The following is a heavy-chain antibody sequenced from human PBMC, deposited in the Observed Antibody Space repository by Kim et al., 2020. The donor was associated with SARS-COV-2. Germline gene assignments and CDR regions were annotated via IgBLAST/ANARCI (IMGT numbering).Heavy chain of an antibody. CDR3: TSSERGFGDHYYYYGMDV. D-gene: IGHD3-10*01. CDR2: IRSKAYGGTT. V-gene: IGHV3-49*03. CDR1: GFTFGDYA. J-gene: IGHJ6*02. Sequence: GGSLRLSCTASGFTFGDYAMSWFRQAPGKGLEWVGFIRSKAYGGTTEYAASVKGRFTISRDDSKSIAYLQMNSLKTEDTAVYYCTSSERGFGDHYYYYGMDVWGQGTTVTVSS.